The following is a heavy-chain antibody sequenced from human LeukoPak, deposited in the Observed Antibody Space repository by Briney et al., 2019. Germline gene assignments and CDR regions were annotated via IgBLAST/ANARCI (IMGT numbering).Heavy chain of an antibody. D-gene: IGHD6-13*01. CDR2: IYYSGST. V-gene: IGHV4-59*08. CDR1: GGSISSYY. Sequence: SETLSLTCTVSGGSISSYYWSWIRQPPGKGLEWIGYIYYSGSTNYNPSLKSRVTISVDTSKNQFSLKLSSVTAADTAVYYCARQMLSAAAGLGYFDYWGQGTLVTVPS. J-gene: IGHJ4*02. CDR3: ARQMLSAAAGLGYFDY.